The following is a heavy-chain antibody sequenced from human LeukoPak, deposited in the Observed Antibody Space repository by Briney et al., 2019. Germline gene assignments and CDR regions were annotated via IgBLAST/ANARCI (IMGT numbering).Heavy chain of an antibody. V-gene: IGHV3-21*01. J-gene: IGHJ5*02. Sequence: GGPLRLSCAASGFTFSSYSMNWVRQAPGKGLEWVSSISSSSSYIYYADSVKGRFTISRDNAKNSLYLQMNSLRAEDTAVYYCARSRSQDWFDPWGQGTLVTVSS. CDR2: ISSSSSYI. CDR3: ARSRSQDWFDP. CDR1: GFTFSSYS.